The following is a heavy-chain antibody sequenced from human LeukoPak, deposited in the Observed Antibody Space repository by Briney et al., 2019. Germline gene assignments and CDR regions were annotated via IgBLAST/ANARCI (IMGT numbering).Heavy chain of an antibody. CDR3: TRDLYYGSGSFIGGGWDSASSDY. Sequence: QPGGSLRLSCVASGFTFSSYWMHWVRQDPRKGLVWVSRINGDGRNINYADSVRGRFTISRDNAKNTLYLQMNTLRVEDTAVYYCTRDLYYGSGSFIGGGWDSASSDYWGQGTLVTVSS. J-gene: IGHJ4*02. D-gene: IGHD3-10*01. CDR1: GFTFSSYW. V-gene: IGHV3-74*01. CDR2: INGDGRNI.